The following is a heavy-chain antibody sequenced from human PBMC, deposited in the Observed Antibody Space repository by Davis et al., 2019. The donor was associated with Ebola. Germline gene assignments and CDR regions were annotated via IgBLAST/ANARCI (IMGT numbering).Heavy chain of an antibody. CDR3: ARSPSAPRPGY. V-gene: IGHV3-66*02. J-gene: IGHJ4*02. D-gene: IGHD6-6*01. Sequence: PGGSLRLSCAGSGFTVRSNYMSWVRQAPGKGLEWVSVLYTDGRTHYADSVKGRFIISRDTSRNTLYLQMNSLRPEDTALYYCARSPSAPRPGYWGQGTLVTVSS. CDR2: LYTDGRT. CDR1: GFTVRSNY.